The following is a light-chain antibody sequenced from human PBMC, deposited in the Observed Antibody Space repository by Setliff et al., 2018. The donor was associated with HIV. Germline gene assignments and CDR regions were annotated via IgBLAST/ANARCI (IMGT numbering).Light chain of an antibody. CDR2: EVR. J-gene: IGLJ1*01. CDR3: SSYAITNTLP. V-gene: IGLV2-14*01. Sequence: QSALTQPASVSGSPGQSITISCTGTSSDVGGYSYVSWYQQHPGEAPKLIIYEVRNRPSGVSNRFSGSKSGNTASLTISGLQAEDEADYYCSSYAITNTLPFGTGTKVTVL. CDR1: SSDVGGYSY.